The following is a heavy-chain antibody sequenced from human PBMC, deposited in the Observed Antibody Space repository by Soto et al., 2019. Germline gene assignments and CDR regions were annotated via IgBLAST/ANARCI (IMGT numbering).Heavy chain of an antibody. J-gene: IGHJ4*02. CDR3: NTLGEWGSYSGY. D-gene: IGHD1-26*01. V-gene: IGHV3-73*02. CDR1: GFTFSGAA. CDR2: IRSKAKSFAT. Sequence: EVQLVESGGGLVQPGGSLKLSCAASGFTFSGAAMHWVRQASGKGLEWVARIRSKAKSFATGYAESVKGRFTISRDDSENTAYLQMNSLKTDDTAMSYCNTLGEWGSYSGYWGQGTLVTVSS.